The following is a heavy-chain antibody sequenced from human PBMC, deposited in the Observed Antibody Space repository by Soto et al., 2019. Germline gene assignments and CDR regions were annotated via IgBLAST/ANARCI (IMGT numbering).Heavy chain of an antibody. CDR2: IYYSGIS. Sequence: QVQLLESGPGLVKPSQTLSLICNVSGASISSGGFYWIWIRQRPGRGLEWLGFIYYSGISHYNPYLKSRATISVDTSKNQFSLKLISVTAADTAVYYCARTEWIQLWFDYWGQGALVNVS. D-gene: IGHD5-18*01. CDR3: ARTEWIQLWFDY. J-gene: IGHJ4*02. V-gene: IGHV4-31*03. CDR1: GASISSGGFY.